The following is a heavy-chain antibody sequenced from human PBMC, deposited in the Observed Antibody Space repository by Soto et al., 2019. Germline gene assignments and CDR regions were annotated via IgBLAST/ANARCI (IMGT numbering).Heavy chain of an antibody. D-gene: IGHD6-6*01. Sequence: SGPTLVNPTQTLTLTCTFSGFSLSTSGMCVSWIRQPPGKALEWLARIDWDDDKYYSTSLKTRLTISKDTSKNQVVLTMTNMDPVDTATYYCARTSIAARRAYYYYMDVWGKGTTVTVSS. CDR3: ARTSIAARRAYYYYMDV. J-gene: IGHJ6*03. CDR1: GFSLSTSGMC. CDR2: IDWDDDK. V-gene: IGHV2-70*11.